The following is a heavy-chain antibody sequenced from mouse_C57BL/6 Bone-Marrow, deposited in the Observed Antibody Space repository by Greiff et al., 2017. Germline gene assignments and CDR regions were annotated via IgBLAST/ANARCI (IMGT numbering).Heavy chain of an antibody. J-gene: IGHJ1*03. Sequence: EVKLQESGPGLVKPSPSLSLTCSVTGYSITSGYYWNWIRQFPGNKLEWMGYISYDGSNNYNPSLKNRISITRDTSKNQFFLKLNSVTTEDTATYYCASWYFDVWGTGTTVPVSS. V-gene: IGHV3-6*01. CDR2: ISYDGSN. CDR3: ASWYFDV. CDR1: GYSITSGYY.